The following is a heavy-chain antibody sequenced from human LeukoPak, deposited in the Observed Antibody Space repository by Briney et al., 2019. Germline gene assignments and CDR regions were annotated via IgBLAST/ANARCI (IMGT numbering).Heavy chain of an antibody. Sequence: PGGSLRLSCAASGFTFSTYAMSWVRQAPGKGLEWVSGISGTGGSTYYADSVRGRFTISRDNPKNTLYLQMNSLRAEDTAVYYCAREPHNYYDSSGYYNYFDYWGQGTLVTVSS. D-gene: IGHD3-22*01. CDR1: GFTFSTYA. J-gene: IGHJ4*02. V-gene: IGHV3-23*01. CDR2: ISGTGGST. CDR3: AREPHNYYDSSGYYNYFDY.